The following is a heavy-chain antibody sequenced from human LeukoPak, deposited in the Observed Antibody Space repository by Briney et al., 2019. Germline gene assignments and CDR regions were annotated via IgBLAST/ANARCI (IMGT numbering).Heavy chain of an antibody. CDR1: GFTFSSYA. CDR3: ARDQDSGSYFDY. J-gene: IGHJ4*02. D-gene: IGHD1-26*01. V-gene: IGHV3-30-3*01. Sequence: GGSLRLSCAASGFTFSSYAMSWVRQAPGKGLEWVAVISYDGSNKYYADSVKGRFTISRDNSKNTLYLQMNSLRAEDTAVYYCARDQDSGSYFDYWGQGTLVTVSS. CDR2: ISYDGSNK.